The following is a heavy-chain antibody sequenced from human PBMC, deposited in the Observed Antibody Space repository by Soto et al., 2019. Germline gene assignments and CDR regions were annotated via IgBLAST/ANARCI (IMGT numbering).Heavy chain of an antibody. J-gene: IGHJ4*02. CDR1: GFTFSNYA. Sequence: ESGGGLVQPGGSLRLSCAASGFTFSNYAMSWVRQAPGKGLEWVSAISNSGDSTFYGDSVKGRFTVSRDNSKNTLYLQMNSLGVEDTAEYYCAKGGGSCCFDCWGQGTLVTVSS. CDR2: ISNSGDST. V-gene: IGHV3-23*01. D-gene: IGHD2-15*01. CDR3: AKGGGSCCFDC.